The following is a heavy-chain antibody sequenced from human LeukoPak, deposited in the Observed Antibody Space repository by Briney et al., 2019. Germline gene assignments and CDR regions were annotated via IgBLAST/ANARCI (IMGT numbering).Heavy chain of an antibody. J-gene: IGHJ5*02. V-gene: IGHV3-33*01. D-gene: IGHD5-12*01. CDR2: IWYDGSNK. CDR1: GFTFSSYG. Sequence: GESLKISCAASGFTFSSYGMHWVRQAPGKGLEWVAVIWYDGSNKYYADSVKGRFTISRDNSKNTLYLQMNSLRAEDTAVYYCARDGGRWIKRGNWFDPWGQGTLVTVSS. CDR3: ARDGGRWIKRGNWFDP.